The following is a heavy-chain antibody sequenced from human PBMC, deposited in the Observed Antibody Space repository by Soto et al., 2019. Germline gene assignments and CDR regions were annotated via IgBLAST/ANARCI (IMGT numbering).Heavy chain of an antibody. Sequence: QITLKESGPTLVKPTQTLTLTCTCSGFSVTTSGVGVGWIRQPPGKALEWLALSYWDDDKRYSPSLKSRLTITKDTSKNQVVLTMTNMDPVDTATYYCALRIAAAAFDYWGQGTLVTVSS. CDR3: ALRIAAAAFDY. V-gene: IGHV2-5*02. CDR1: GFSVTTSGVG. D-gene: IGHD6-13*01. CDR2: SYWDDDK. J-gene: IGHJ4*02.